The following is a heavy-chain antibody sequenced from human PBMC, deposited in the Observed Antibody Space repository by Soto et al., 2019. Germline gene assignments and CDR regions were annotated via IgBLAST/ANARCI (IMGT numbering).Heavy chain of an antibody. CDR3: AKGGYSGPRLVCDY. CDR1: GFTFDDYG. D-gene: IGHD5-12*01. V-gene: IGHV3-9*01. J-gene: IGHJ4*02. CDR2: ISWNSGSL. Sequence: PGGSLRLSCLASGFTFDDYGMHWVRHAPGKGLEWVAGISWNSGSLQYVGSVRGRFTISRDNVNNAVHLQMNSLRPNDTAIYYCAKGGYSGPRLVCDYWGQGVQVTVSS.